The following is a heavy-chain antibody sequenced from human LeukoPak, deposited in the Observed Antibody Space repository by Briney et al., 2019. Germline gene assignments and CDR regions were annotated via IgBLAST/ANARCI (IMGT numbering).Heavy chain of an antibody. CDR1: GFTLSSYA. V-gene: IGHV3-23*01. CDR3: AKVLRGYTYGKFDY. CDR2: ISGSGGDT. J-gene: IGHJ4*02. Sequence: GGSLRLSCAASGFTLSSYAMSWVRQAPGKGLEWVSGISGSGGDTYYADSVKGRFTISRDNSKNTLYLQMSSLRAEDTAVYYCAKVLRGYTYGKFDYWGQGTLVTVSS. D-gene: IGHD5-18*01.